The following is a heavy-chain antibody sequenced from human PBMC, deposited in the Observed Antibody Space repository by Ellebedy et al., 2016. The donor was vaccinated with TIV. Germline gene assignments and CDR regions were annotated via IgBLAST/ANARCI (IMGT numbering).Heavy chain of an antibody. CDR2: ISAYNGNT. CDR3: ARVKRYCDSASRLDY. V-gene: IGHV1-18*01. J-gene: IGHJ4*02. CDR1: DYIFTNYG. D-gene: IGHD2/OR15-2a*01. Sequence: AALVKVSCKASDYIFTNYGISWVRQAPGQGLEWMGWISAYNGNTDYAQNFQGRVTMTTDTSTSTGYMELRSLRSDDTAVYYCARVKRYCDSASRLDYWGQGTLVTVSS.